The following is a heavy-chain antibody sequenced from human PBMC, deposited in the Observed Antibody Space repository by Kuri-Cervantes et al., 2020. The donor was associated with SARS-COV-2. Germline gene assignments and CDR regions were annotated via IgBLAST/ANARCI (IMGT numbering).Heavy chain of an antibody. Sequence: SEKVSCKASGYTFTFYYIHWVRQAPGQGLEWMGWINPNSGGTNYAQKFQGWVTMTRDTSISTVYMELSRLRSDDAAVYYCARSTPFRRLAVISQGGAFDIWGQGPMVTVSS. CDR2: INPNSGGT. CDR1: GYTFTFYY. D-gene: IGHD3-22*01. CDR3: ARSTPFRRLAVISQGGAFDI. V-gene: IGHV1-2*04. J-gene: IGHJ3*02.